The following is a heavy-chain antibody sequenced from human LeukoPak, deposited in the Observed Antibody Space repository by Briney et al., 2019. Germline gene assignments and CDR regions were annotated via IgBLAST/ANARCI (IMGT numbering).Heavy chain of an antibody. Sequence: PSETLSLTCTVSGGSISSGDYYWSWIRQPPGKGLEWIGYIYYSGSTYYNPSLKSRVTISVDTSKNQFSLKLSSVTAADTAVYYCAKGTVVRLFDYWGQGTLVSVSS. D-gene: IGHD4-23*01. CDR2: IYYSGST. CDR3: AKGTVVRLFDY. J-gene: IGHJ4*02. CDR1: GGSISSGDYY. V-gene: IGHV4-30-4*08.